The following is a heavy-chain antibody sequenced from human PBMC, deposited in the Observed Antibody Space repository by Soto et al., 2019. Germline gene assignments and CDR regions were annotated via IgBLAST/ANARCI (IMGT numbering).Heavy chain of an antibody. D-gene: IGHD3-16*01. CDR3: ASGGNWFDP. CDR1: GGSVSNYY. CDR2: MYYNGNI. V-gene: IGHV4-59*02. Sequence: SETLSLTCNVSGGSVSNYYWTWVRQSAEKGLEWIAYMYYNGNINYNPSLKSRVTISIDTSKNQFSLTLKSVTAADTAVYYCASGGNWFDPWGQGIQVAGSS. J-gene: IGHJ5*02.